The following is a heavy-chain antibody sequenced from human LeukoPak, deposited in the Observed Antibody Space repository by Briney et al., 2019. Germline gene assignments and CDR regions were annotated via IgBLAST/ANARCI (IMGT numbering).Heavy chain of an antibody. V-gene: IGHV4-30-4*01. CDR3: ARGGRRLIVVVPAPPDWFDP. J-gene: IGHJ5*02. Sequence: SETLSLTCTVSGGSISSGDYYWSWIRQPPGKGLEWIGYIYYSGSTYYNPSLKSRVTISVDTSKNQFSLKLSSVTAADTAVYYCARGGRRLIVVVPAPPDWFDPWGQGTLVTVSS. CDR2: IYYSGST. CDR1: GGSISSGDYY. D-gene: IGHD2-2*01.